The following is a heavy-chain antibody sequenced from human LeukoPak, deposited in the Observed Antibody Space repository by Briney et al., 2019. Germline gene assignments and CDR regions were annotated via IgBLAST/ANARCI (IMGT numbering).Heavy chain of an antibody. CDR3: AREPSFGVVIM. V-gene: IGHV3-66*02. D-gene: IGHD3-3*01. CDR2: IYSGGST. J-gene: IGHJ4*02. CDR1: GFTVSSNY. Sequence: GGSLRLSCAASGFTVSSNYMSWVRQAPGKGLEWVSVIYSGGSTYYADSVEGRFTISRDNSKNTLYLQMNSLRAEDTAVYYCAREPSFGVVIMGGQGTLVTVSS.